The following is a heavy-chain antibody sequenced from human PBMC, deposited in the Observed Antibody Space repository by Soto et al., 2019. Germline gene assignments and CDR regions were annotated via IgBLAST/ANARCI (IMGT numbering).Heavy chain of an antibody. V-gene: IGHV3-23*01. J-gene: IGHJ4*02. CDR3: AKDGGWSLAVAGLFDS. D-gene: IGHD6-19*01. Sequence: EVQLLESGGGLVQPGGSLRLSCGVSGSTFNSDDMSWVRQAPGRGLEWVSGISDSGSNTYYADSVKGRFTIFRDNSKNTLYLQINSLRVEDTALYYCAKDGGWSLAVAGLFDSLGQGTLVTVSS. CDR2: ISDSGSNT. CDR1: GSTFNSDD.